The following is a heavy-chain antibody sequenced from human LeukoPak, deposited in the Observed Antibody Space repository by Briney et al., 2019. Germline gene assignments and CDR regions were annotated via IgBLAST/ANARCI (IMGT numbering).Heavy chain of an antibody. Sequence: GGSLRLSCAASGFTFSSYGMHWVRQAPGKGLEWVAVIWYDGSNKYYADSVKGRFTISRDNSKNTLYLQMNSLRAEDTAVYYCARTMVRGVPHYYGMDVWGQGTTVTVSS. J-gene: IGHJ6*02. CDR2: IWYDGSNK. CDR1: GFTFSSYG. CDR3: ARTMVRGVPHYYGMDV. D-gene: IGHD3-10*01. V-gene: IGHV3-33*01.